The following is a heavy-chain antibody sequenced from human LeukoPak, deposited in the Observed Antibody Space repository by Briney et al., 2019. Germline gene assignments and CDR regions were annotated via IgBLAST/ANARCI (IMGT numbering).Heavy chain of an antibody. Sequence: SETLSLTCTVSGGSISSYYWSWIRQPPGKGLEWIGYIYYSGSTNYNPSLKSRVTISVDTSKNQFSLKLSSVTAADTAAYYCARADSSSWYGYYYYGMDVWGQGTTVTVSS. J-gene: IGHJ6*02. V-gene: IGHV4-59*01. CDR1: GGSISSYY. CDR2: IYYSGST. CDR3: ARADSSSWYGYYYYGMDV. D-gene: IGHD6-13*01.